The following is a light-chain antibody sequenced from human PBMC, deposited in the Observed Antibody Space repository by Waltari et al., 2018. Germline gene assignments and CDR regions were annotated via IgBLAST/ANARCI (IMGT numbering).Light chain of an antibody. V-gene: IGLV2-14*03. CDR2: DVS. Sequence: QSALTQPASVSGSPGQSNTISCTGPSSDAGAYNYVSWYQQHPGKVPKIIISDVSHPPSGVSFRFSGSKSDNTASLTISGLQAEDEADYYCISYTTSDTMIFGGGTKLTVL. CDR3: ISYTTSDTMI. J-gene: IGLJ2*01. CDR1: SSDAGAYNY.